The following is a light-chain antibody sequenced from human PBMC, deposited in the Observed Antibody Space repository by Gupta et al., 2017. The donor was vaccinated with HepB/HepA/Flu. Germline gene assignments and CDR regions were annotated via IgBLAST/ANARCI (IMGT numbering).Light chain of an antibody. J-gene: IGLJ3*02. CDR3: SSYTNTNTWL. CDR2: DVT. Sequence: QSTLTPSASSSWSPEQSITISCAGTTSDIGGYNYVSWYEHHPAKAPKLIIYDVTNRPSGVSNRFSGSKSGNTASLTISGLQAEDESYYYCSSYTNTNTWLFGGGTRLTVL. CDR1: TSDIGGYNY. V-gene: IGLV2-14*03.